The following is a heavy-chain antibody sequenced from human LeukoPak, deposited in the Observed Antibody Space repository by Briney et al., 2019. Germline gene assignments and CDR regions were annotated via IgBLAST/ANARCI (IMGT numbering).Heavy chain of an antibody. V-gene: IGHV4-59*01. D-gene: IGHD4-11*01. J-gene: IGHJ5*02. CDR1: GGSISSYY. Sequence: PSETLSLTCTVSGGSISSYYWSWIRQPPGKGLEWIGYIYYSGSTNYNPSLKSRVTISVDTSKNQFSLKLSSVTAADTTVYYCARSHSNRGSDNWFDPWGQGTLVTVSS. CDR3: ARSHSNRGSDNWFDP. CDR2: IYYSGST.